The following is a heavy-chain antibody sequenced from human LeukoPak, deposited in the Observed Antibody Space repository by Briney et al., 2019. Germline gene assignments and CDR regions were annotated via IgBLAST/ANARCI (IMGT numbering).Heavy chain of an antibody. V-gene: IGHV4-34*01. D-gene: IGHD3-16*02. CDR1: GGSYSGYY. CDR3: ARGHYVWGSYRPRGYYFDY. Sequence: SETLSLTCAVYGGSYSGYYWSWIRQPPGKELEWIGEINHSGSTNYNPSLKSRVTISVDTSKNQFSPKLSSVTAADTAVYYCARGHYVWGSYRPRGYYFDYWGQGTLVTVSS. CDR2: INHSGST. J-gene: IGHJ4*02.